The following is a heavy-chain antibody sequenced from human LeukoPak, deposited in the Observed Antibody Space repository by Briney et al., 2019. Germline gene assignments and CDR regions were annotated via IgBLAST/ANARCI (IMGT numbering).Heavy chain of an antibody. Sequence: SQTLSLTCAISGDSVSSNSAWNWIRQSPSRGLEWLGRTYYKSKWYNDYAVSVKSRITINPDTSRNQFSLHLNSVTPEDTAVYYCARNGYGSGSSYWGQGTLVTVSS. CDR1: GDSVSSNSA. V-gene: IGHV6-1*01. D-gene: IGHD3-10*01. CDR2: TYYKSKWYN. CDR3: ARNGYGSGSSY. J-gene: IGHJ4*02.